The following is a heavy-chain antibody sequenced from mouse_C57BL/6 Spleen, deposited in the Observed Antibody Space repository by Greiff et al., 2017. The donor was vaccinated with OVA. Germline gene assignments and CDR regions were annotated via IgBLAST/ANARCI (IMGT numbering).Heavy chain of an antibody. CDR1: GYTFTSYW. CDR2: IDPSDSYT. CDR3: ARRKAYYAMDY. J-gene: IGHJ4*01. Sequence: QVQLQQPGAELVMPGASVKLSCKASGYTFTSYWMHWVKQRPGQGLEWIGEIDPSDSYTNYNQKFKGKYTLTVDKSSSTAYMQLSSLTSEDSAVYYCARRKAYYAMDYWGQGTSVTVSS. V-gene: IGHV1-69*01.